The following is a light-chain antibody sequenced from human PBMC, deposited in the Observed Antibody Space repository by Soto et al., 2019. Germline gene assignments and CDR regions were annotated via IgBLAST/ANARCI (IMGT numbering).Light chain of an antibody. CDR3: YSYTTSGTYV. CDR2: DVS. Sequence: QSALTQPASVSGSPGQSIAISCTGTSSDVGGYKYVSWYQQHPSKVPKLMIYDVSNRPSGVSDRFSGSKSGNTASLTISGLQAEDEADYYCYSYTTSGTYVSGTGTKVTVL. V-gene: IGLV2-14*01. CDR1: SSDVGGYKY. J-gene: IGLJ1*01.